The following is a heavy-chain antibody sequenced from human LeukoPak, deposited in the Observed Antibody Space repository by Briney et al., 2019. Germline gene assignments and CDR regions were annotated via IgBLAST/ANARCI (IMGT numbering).Heavy chain of an antibody. Sequence: PSETLSLTCIVSGGSTSSYYWSWIRQPPGKGLEWIGYIYNSGSTNYNPSLKSRVTISGDTSKNQLSLKLTSVTAADTAVYYCAKYGGDYLKSYYYYYYMDVWGKGTTVTVSS. D-gene: IGHD4-17*01. CDR1: GGSTSSYY. V-gene: IGHV4-59*01. CDR2: IYNSGST. J-gene: IGHJ6*03. CDR3: AKYGGDYLKSYYYYYYMDV.